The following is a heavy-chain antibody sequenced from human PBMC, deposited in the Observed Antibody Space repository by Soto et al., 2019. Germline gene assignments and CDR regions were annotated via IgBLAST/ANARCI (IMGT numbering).Heavy chain of an antibody. V-gene: IGHV3-53*01. J-gene: IGHJ6*02. Sequence: GGSLRLSCAASGFTVSSNYMSWVRQAPGKGLEWVSVIYSGGSTYYADSVKGRFTISRDNSKNTLYLQMNSLRAEDTAVYYCARDGVNDFDYYYYGMDVWGQGTTVTVSS. CDR2: IYSGGST. CDR1: GFTVSSNY. CDR3: ARDGVNDFDYYYYGMDV. D-gene: IGHD1-1*01.